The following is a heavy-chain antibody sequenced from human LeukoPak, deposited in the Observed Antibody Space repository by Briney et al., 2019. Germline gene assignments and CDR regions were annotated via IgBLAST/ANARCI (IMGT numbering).Heavy chain of an antibody. Sequence: GGSLRLSCAHSAFNFGIYIMHWVRQAPGKGLEYVSAITSDGVGTYYADSVKGRFIISRDNSKNTLYLQMGSLRAEDMAVYYCARAYYFDSSDYYFPMDVWGQGTTVTVSS. CDR3: ARAYYFDSSDYYFPMDV. CDR1: AFNFGIYI. V-gene: IGHV3-64*02. D-gene: IGHD3-22*01. CDR2: ITSDGVGT. J-gene: IGHJ6*02.